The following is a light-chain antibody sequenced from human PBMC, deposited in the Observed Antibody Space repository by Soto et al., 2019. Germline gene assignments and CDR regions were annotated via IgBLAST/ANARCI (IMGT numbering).Light chain of an antibody. V-gene: IGKV3-20*01. J-gene: IGKJ1*01. Sequence: ESVLTQSPGTLSLSTGERATLSCRASQSVRSSYLAWYQQKPGQAPRLLIYGASSRATGIPDRFSGSGSGTDFTLTISRLEPEDFAVYYCQDYGSSRTFGQGTKVDIK. CDR1: QSVRSSY. CDR2: GAS. CDR3: QDYGSSRT.